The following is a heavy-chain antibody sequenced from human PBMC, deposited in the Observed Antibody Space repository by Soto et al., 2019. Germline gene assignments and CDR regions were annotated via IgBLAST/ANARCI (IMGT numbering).Heavy chain of an antibody. D-gene: IGHD4-17*01. CDR1: GGSISSGGYY. CDR3: ARVYVDYGDYGPNYYYCYYMDV. Sequence: LSLTCTVSGGSISSGGYYWSWIRQHPGKGLEWIGYIYYSGSTYYNPSLKSRVTISVDTSKNQFSLKLSSVTAADTAVYYCARVYVDYGDYGPNYYYCYYMDVWGKGTTVTVSS. CDR2: IYYSGST. V-gene: IGHV4-31*03. J-gene: IGHJ6*03.